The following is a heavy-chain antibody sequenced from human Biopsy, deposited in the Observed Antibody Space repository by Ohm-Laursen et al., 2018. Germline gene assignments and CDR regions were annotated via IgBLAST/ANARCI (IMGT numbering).Heavy chain of an antibody. J-gene: IGHJ2*01. V-gene: IGHV1-2*02. CDR1: GYTFTAFS. D-gene: IGHD2-2*01. CDR3: ARGRRHCSGTCSRWYFDL. Sequence: SSVKVSCKPSGYTFTAFSVHWLRQAPGQGLEWMGWFNPKSGDTDYPKNFQGRVSMTRDTSISTAYMDLGRLRSDGTAVYYCARGRRHCSGTCSRWYFDLWGRGTLVTVSS. CDR2: FNPKSGDT.